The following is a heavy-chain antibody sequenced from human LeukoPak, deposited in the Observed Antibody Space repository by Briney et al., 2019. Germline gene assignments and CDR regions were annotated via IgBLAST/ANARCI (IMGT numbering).Heavy chain of an antibody. J-gene: IGHJ4*02. CDR3: ARGPEYQLPLYYFDY. CDR2: INHSGST. D-gene: IGHD2-2*01. CDR1: GGSFSGYY. V-gene: IGHV4-34*01. Sequence: SETLSLTCAVYGGSFSGYYWSWIRQPPGKGLEWIGEINHSGSTNYNPSLKSRVTISVDTSKNQFSLKLSSMTAADTAVYYCARGPEYQLPLYYFDYWGQGTLVTVSS.